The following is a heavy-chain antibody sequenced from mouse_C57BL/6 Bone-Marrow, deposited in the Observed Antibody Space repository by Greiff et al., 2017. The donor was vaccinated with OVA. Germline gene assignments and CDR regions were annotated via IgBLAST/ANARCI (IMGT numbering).Heavy chain of an antibody. J-gene: IGHJ4*01. Sequence: EVKLMESGPELVKPGASVKIPCKASGYTFTDYNMDWVKQSHGKSLEWIGDINPNNGGTIYNQKFKGKATLTVDKSSSTAYMELRSLTAEDTAVYYWARDGAMDYWGQGTSVTVSS. D-gene: IGHD1-2*01. CDR3: ARDGAMDY. CDR1: GYTFTDYN. CDR2: INPNNGGT. V-gene: IGHV1-18*01.